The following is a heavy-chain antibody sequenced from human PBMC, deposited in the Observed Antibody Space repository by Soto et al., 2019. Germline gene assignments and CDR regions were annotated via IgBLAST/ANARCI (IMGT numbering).Heavy chain of an antibody. CDR3: ARRGSGSYYDY. D-gene: IGHD1-26*01. Sequence: PGGSLRLSCAASGFTFSSYAMRWVRQAPVRGLEWVSAISGSGGSTYYADSVKGRFTISRDNSKNTLYLQMNSLRAEDTAVYYCARRGSGSYYDYWGQGTLVTAPQ. V-gene: IGHV3-23*01. J-gene: IGHJ4*02. CDR2: ISGSGGST. CDR1: GFTFSSYA.